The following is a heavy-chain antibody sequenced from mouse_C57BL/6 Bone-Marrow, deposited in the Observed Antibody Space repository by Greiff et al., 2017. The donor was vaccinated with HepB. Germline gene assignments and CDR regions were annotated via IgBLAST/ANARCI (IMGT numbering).Heavy chain of an antibody. CDR3: ARWDYYGSSHYFDY. D-gene: IGHD1-1*01. CDR2: INPSTGGT. J-gene: IGHJ2*01. CDR1: GYSFTGYY. V-gene: IGHV1-42*01. Sequence: EVKLQESGPELVKPGASVKISCKASGYSFTGYYMNWVKQSPEKSLEWIGEINPSTGGTTYNQKFKAKATLTVDKSSSTAYMQLKSLTSEDSAVYYCARWDYYGSSHYFDYWGQGTTLTVSS.